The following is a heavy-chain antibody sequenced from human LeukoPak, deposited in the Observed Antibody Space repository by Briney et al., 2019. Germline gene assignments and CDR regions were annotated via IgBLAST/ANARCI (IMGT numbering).Heavy chain of an antibody. CDR3: ARDAGKKPDY. CDR2: IGDSGGTT. D-gene: IGHD1-1*01. J-gene: IGHJ4*02. CDR1: GFTFSSYA. V-gene: IGHV3-23*01. Sequence: PGGSLRLSCAASGFTFSSYAVSWVRQAPGKGLEWVSSIGDSGGTTYYADSVKGRFTISRDNTKNTLYLQLNSLRAEDTAVYYCARDAGKKPDYWGQGTLVTVSS.